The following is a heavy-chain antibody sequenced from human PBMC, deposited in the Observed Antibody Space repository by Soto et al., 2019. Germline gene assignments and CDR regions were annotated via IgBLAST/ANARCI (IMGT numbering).Heavy chain of an antibody. CDR1: GGSISSGNDS. CDR2: IFHSGSP. CDR3: ARDLHDYGDWYFDL. D-gene: IGHD4-17*01. J-gene: IGHJ2*01. V-gene: IGHV4-30-2*01. Sequence: QLRLQESGSGLVKPSQTLSLTCAVSGGSISSGNDSWSWIRQPPGKGLEWIGYIFHSGSPYYNPSLRSRVTISGDRSKNPFSLRLSSVTAADTAVYYCARDLHDYGDWYFDLWGRGTLVTVSS.